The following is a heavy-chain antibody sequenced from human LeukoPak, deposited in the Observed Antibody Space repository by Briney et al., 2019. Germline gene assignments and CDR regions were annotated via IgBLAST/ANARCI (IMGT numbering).Heavy chain of an antibody. Sequence: PSETLSLTCTVSGDSISSSSSYWGWIRQPPGKGLEWIGEIYHSGSTNFNPSLRTRVTISVDKSKKHFSLKMTSVTAADTAVYYCARASHDYGDYSHFDYWGQGTLVTVSS. J-gene: IGHJ4*02. CDR2: IYHSGST. V-gene: IGHV4-39*07. D-gene: IGHD4-17*01. CDR1: GDSISSSSSY. CDR3: ARASHDYGDYSHFDY.